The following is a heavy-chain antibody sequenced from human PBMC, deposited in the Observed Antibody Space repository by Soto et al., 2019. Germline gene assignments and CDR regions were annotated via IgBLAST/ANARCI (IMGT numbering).Heavy chain of an antibody. CDR1: GYSLTSYT. CDR3: ASGGSFDYYYMDV. D-gene: IGHD2-15*01. J-gene: IGHJ6*03. V-gene: IGHV1-46*03. Sequence: GASVKVSCKASGYSLTSYTRHWVRQAPGQRLEWMGIISPGGGSTRYSQNFQGRVTMTRDTSTSTVYMELSSLRSEDTAVYYCASGGSFDYYYMDVWGKGTTVTVSS. CDR2: ISPGGGST.